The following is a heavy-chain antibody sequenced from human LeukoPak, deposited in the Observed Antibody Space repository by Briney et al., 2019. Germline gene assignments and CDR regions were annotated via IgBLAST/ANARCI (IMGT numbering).Heavy chain of an antibody. Sequence: PGGSLRLSCAASGFTFSSYSMNWVRQAPGKGLEWVSSISSSSSYIYYADSVKGRFTISRDNAKNSLYLQMNSLRAEDTAVYYCARTSATNYYYGSGSYYTDYWGQGTLVTVSS. V-gene: IGHV3-21*01. CDR1: GFTFSSYS. J-gene: IGHJ4*02. CDR2: ISSSSSYI. CDR3: ARTSATNYYYGSGSYYTDY. D-gene: IGHD3-10*01.